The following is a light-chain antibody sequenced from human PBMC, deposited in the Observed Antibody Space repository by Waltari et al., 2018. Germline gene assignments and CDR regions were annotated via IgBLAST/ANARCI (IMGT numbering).Light chain of an antibody. J-gene: IGKJ1*01. V-gene: IGKV3-20*01. CDR1: QSVGSSY. CDR2: GAS. Sequence: EIVLTQSPDTLSLSPGERATLSCRATQSVGSSYLAWYQQRPGQAPRLLVYGASSRATGIPDRFSGSGSGTDFILTISRLEPEDFAVYYCQQYGNSPWTFGQGTKVEIK. CDR3: QQYGNSPWT.